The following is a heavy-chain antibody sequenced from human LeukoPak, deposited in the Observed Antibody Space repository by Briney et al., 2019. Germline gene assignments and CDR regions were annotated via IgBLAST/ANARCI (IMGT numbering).Heavy chain of an antibody. V-gene: IGHV4-34*01. J-gene: IGHJ4*02. CDR1: GGSFSGYY. CDR2: INHSGSS. D-gene: IGHD2/OR15-2a*01. CDR3: ARGDLQLSKTPRVSFFDY. Sequence: DPSETLSLTCAVYGGSFSGYYWSWIRQPPGKGLEWIGEINHSGSSNYNPSLKSRVTISVDTSKNQFSLKLSSVTAADTAVYSCARGDLQLSKTPRVSFFDYWGQGTLVTVSS.